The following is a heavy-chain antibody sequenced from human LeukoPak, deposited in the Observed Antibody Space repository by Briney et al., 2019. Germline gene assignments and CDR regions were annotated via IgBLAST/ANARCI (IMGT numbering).Heavy chain of an antibody. CDR2: ISGSGGST. D-gene: IGHD4-17*01. V-gene: IGHV3-23*01. CDR3: AIPYYGDYLDAFDI. J-gene: IGHJ3*02. CDR1: GFTFSSYA. Sequence: PGGSLRLSCAASGFTFSSYAMSWVRQAPGKGLEWVSAISGSGGSTYYADSVKGWFTISRDNSKNTLYLQMNSLRAEDTAVDYCAIPYYGDYLDAFDIWGQGTMVTVSS.